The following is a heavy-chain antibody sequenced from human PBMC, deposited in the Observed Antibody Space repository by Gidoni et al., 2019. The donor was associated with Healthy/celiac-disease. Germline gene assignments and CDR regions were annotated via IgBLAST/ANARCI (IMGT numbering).Heavy chain of an antibody. CDR1: GGTFSSYA. CDR2: IIPIFGTA. J-gene: IGHJ3*02. V-gene: IGHV1-69*01. D-gene: IGHD6-13*01. Sequence: QVQLVQSGAEVKKPGSSVTVSCKASGGTFSSYAISWVRQAPGQGLEWMGGIIPIFGTANYESTSTAYMELSSLRSEDTAVYYCARASVAAAGRNDAFDIWGQGTMVTVSS. CDR3: ARASVAAAGRNDAFDI.